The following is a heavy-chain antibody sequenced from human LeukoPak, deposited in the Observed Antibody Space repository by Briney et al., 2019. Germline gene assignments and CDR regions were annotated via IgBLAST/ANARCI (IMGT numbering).Heavy chain of an antibody. V-gene: IGHV3-23*01. Sequence: PGGSLRLSCAASGFAFTTYTMSWVRQAPGKGLEWVSTISGSGSTAYYADSVKGRFTISRDNSQNTVSLQMNSLRAEDTAVYYCAKGTSYGDYVFDYWGQGTLVTVSS. CDR1: GFAFTTYT. D-gene: IGHD4-17*01. CDR3: AKGTSYGDYVFDY. J-gene: IGHJ4*02. CDR2: ISGSGSTA.